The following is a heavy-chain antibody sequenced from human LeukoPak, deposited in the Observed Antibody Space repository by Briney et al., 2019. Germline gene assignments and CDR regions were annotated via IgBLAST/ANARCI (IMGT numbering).Heavy chain of an antibody. V-gene: IGHV3-74*01. CDR1: GFTFSNYW. D-gene: IGHD5-12*01. Sequence: GGSLRLSCAASGFTFSNYWMHWVRQAPGKGLVWVSRINSDGSSTNYADSVKGRFTISRDNAKNSLYLQMNSLRAEDTAVYYCARAEWLREGYFDYWGQGTLVTVSS. CDR3: ARAEWLREGYFDY. J-gene: IGHJ4*02. CDR2: INSDGSST.